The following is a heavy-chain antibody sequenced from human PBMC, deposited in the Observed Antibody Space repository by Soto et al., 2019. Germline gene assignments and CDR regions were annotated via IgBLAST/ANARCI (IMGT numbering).Heavy chain of an antibody. J-gene: IGHJ4*02. CDR1: GFTFSSYA. V-gene: IGHV3-23*01. CDR3: VKNGGQWLAQNLDY. CDR2: ISGSGGST. Sequence: GGSLRLSCAASGFTFSSYAMSWVRQAPGKGLEWVSAISGSGGSTYYADSVKGRFTISRDNSKNTVYLQMNSLRVEDTAVYYCVKNGGQWLAQNLDYWGQGTPVTVSS. D-gene: IGHD6-19*01.